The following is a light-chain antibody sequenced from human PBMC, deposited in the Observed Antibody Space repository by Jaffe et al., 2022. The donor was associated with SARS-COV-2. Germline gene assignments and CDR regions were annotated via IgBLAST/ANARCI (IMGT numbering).Light chain of an antibody. J-gene: IGKJ2*01. CDR1: QSINRY. V-gene: IGKV3-11*01. CDR2: DAS. Sequence: IVLTQSPATLSLSPGERATLSCRASQSINRYLAWYQQKPGQAPRLLIYDASNRATGIPARFSGSGSGTDFTLTISSLEPEDFAVYYCQQRSAWYTFGQGTKLEIK. CDR3: QQRSAWYT.